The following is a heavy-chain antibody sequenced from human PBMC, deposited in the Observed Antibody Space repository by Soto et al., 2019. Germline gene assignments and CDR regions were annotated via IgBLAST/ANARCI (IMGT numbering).Heavy chain of an antibody. Sequence: ASVKVSCKAAGYTFTSYYMHWVRQAPGQGLEWMGIINPSGCSTSYAQKFQGRVTMTRDTSTSTVYMEQGSLRTEDTAVYYYARNGGKVGVGYGGWFVPWGQETMVTVSS. D-gene: IGHD4-17*01. CDR2: INPSGCST. V-gene: IGHV1-46*01. CDR1: GYTFTSYY. CDR3: ARNGGKVGVGYGGWFVP. J-gene: IGHJ5*02.